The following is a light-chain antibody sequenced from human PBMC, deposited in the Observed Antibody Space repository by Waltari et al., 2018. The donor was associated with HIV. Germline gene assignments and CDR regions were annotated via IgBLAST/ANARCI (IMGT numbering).Light chain of an antibody. J-gene: IGLJ2*01. CDR3: SSYTNRDTVL. CDR1: SSDVGSYNF. CDR2: EVT. Sequence: QPALTQPASVSGSPGQTITISCTGTSSDVGSYNFVSWYQHHPGKAPKLILFEVTDRPSGVSHRFSGSKSGNTASLTISGLQAEDEADYYCSSYTNRDTVLFGGGTKVTVL. V-gene: IGLV2-14*01.